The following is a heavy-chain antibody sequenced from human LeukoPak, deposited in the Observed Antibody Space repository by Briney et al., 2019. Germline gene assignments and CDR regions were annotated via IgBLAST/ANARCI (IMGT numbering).Heavy chain of an antibody. CDR3: ARTNFGSLFNNWFDP. CDR2: IKQDGSEK. D-gene: IGHD3-9*01. V-gene: IGHV3-7*01. CDR1: GFGFSSYW. Sequence: HTGGSLRLSCAASGFGFSSYWMSWVRQAPGKGLEWVANIKQDGSEKYYVDSVKGRFTISRDNAKNSLYLQMNSLRAEDTAVYYCARTNFGSLFNNWFDPWGQGTLVTVSS. J-gene: IGHJ5*02.